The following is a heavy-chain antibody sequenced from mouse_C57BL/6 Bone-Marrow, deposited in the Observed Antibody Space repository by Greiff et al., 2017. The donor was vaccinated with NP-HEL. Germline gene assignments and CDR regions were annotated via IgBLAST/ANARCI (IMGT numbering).Heavy chain of an antibody. CDR1: GYTFTSYG. CDR2: IYPRSGNT. D-gene: IGHD1-1*01. Sequence: VQLQQSGAELARPGASVKLSCKASGYTFTSYGISWVKQRTGQGLEWIGEIYPRSGNTYYNKKFKGKATLTADKSSSTAYMELRSLTSEDSAVYCCARGPYYGSSYWYFDVCGTGTTVTVSS. CDR3: ARGPYYGSSYWYFDV. V-gene: IGHV1-81*01. J-gene: IGHJ1*03.